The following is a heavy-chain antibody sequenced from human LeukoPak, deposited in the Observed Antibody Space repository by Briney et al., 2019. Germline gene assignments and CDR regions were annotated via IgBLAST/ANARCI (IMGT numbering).Heavy chain of an antibody. CDR3: ARDKGTLGGDS. CDR2: INPNSGGT. CDR1: GYTFTAYY. V-gene: IGHV1-2*02. D-gene: IGHD3-16*01. J-gene: IGHJ4*02. Sequence: APVKVSCKASGYTFTAYYIHWVRQAPGQGLEWMGLINPNSGGTNYAQKFQGRVTMTRDTSISTAYMELSKLTSDDTAVYYCARDKGTLGGDSWGPGTLVTVSS.